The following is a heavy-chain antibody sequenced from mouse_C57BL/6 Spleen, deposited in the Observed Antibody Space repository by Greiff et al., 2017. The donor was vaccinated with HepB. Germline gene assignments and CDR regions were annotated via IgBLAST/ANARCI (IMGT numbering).Heavy chain of an antibody. J-gene: IGHJ2*01. CDR3: ARSGAGTGYFDY. Sequence: VQLQQSGAELARPGASVKLSCKASGYTFTSYGISWVKQRTGQGLEWIGEIYPRSGNTYYNEKFKGKATLTADKSSSTAYMELRSLTSEDSAVYFCARSGAGTGYFDYWGQGTTLTVSS. CDR1: GYTFTSYG. V-gene: IGHV1-81*01. CDR2: IYPRSGNT. D-gene: IGHD4-1*01.